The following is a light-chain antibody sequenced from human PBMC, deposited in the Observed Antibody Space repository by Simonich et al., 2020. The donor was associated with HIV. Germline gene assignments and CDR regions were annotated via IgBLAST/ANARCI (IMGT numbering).Light chain of an antibody. CDR1: QSVLYSSNNQNY. V-gene: IGKV4-1*01. CDR3: QQYYDTPYT. Sequence: DIVMTQSPDSLAVSLGERATINCKSSQSVLYSSNNQNYLAWYQQKPGQPPKLLIYWASTRESGVPDRFSGSGSGPDFTLTISTLQAEDVAVYYCQQYYDTPYTFGQGTKLEI. CDR2: WAS. J-gene: IGKJ2*01.